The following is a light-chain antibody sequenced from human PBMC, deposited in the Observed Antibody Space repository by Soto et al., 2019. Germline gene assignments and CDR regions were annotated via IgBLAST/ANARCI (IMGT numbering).Light chain of an antibody. CDR3: QQYNNWPPIT. V-gene: IGKV3-15*01. CDR1: QSVSRSN. J-gene: IGKJ5*01. CDR2: GTS. Sequence: VMWQSLATLSVSPGERATVSCRASQSVSRSNLAWYQHKPGQAPRLLIYGTSNRATGIPARFSGSGSGTEFTLTISSLQSEDFAVYYCQQYNNWPPITFGQGTRLEIK.